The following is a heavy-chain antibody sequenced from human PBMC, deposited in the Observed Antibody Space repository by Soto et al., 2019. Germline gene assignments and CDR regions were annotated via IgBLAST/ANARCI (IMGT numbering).Heavy chain of an antibody. CDR3: ARFKVEYYDFWSGYYISSIDY. CDR1: GYTFTSYG. Sequence: GASVKVSCKASGYTFTSYGISWVRQAPGQGLEWMGWISAYNGNTNYAQKLQGRVTMTTDTSTSTAYMELRSLRSDDTAVYYCARFKVEYYDFWSGYYISSIDYWGQGTLVTVSS. J-gene: IGHJ4*02. V-gene: IGHV1-18*01. D-gene: IGHD3-3*01. CDR2: ISAYNGNT.